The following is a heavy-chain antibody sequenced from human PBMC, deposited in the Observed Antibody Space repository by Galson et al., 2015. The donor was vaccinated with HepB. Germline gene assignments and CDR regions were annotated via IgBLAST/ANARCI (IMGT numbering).Heavy chain of an antibody. Sequence: SLRLSCAASGFTVSSNYMSWVRQAPGKGLEWVSVIYSGGSTYYADSAKGRFTISRDNSKNTLYLQMNSLRAEDTAVYYCAREFRPLYYDSSGYYYNWGQGTLVTVSS. V-gene: IGHV3-66*01. CDR3: AREFRPLYYDSSGYYYN. CDR1: GFTVSSNY. J-gene: IGHJ4*02. D-gene: IGHD3-22*01. CDR2: IYSGGST.